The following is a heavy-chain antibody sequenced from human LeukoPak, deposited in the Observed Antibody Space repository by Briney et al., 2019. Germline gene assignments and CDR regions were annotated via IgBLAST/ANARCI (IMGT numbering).Heavy chain of an antibody. CDR2: IAPTAVST. CDR3: AREPSSGSSYFDF. CDR1: GDTFTNSY. V-gene: IGHV1-46*04. D-gene: IGHD1-26*01. Sequence: ASVKLSLTSSGDTFTNSYIHWVRQTPGQGLEWLGIIAPTAVSTNHAQMLKDRVILTRDTSTSTVYMELSSLRSEDTAVYFCAREPSSGSSYFDFWGQ. J-gene: IGHJ4*02.